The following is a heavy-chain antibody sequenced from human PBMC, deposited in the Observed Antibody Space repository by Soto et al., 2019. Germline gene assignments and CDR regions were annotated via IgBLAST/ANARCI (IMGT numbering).Heavy chain of an antibody. D-gene: IGHD3-16*01. CDR2: IFSSGTT. V-gene: IGHV4-4*09. CDR3: ARVPSPFDYYYAMDV. J-gene: IGHJ6*02. Sequence: PSETLSITGTVSVGSISIDYGSWIRQPPGKGLEWIGYIFSSGTTYYNPSLKSRLTMSLDASQNQFSLKLNSLTDADTAVYFCARVPSPFDYYYAMDVWGQGTTVTVSS. CDR1: VGSISIDY.